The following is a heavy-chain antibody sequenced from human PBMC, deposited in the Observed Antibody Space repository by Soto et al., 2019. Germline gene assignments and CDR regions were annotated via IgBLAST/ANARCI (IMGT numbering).Heavy chain of an antibody. D-gene: IGHD2-15*01. CDR2: IYPGDSDI. Sequence: GESLKISCKTSGDSFSSHWIGWVRQMPGKGLEWMGVIYPGDSDIRYSPSFQGQVTLSVDKSINTAYLQWSSLRASDTAIYYCATLRADCGGGTCYSYFFDNWGQGTLVTVSS. J-gene: IGHJ4*02. CDR3: ATLRADCGGGTCYSYFFDN. V-gene: IGHV5-51*01. CDR1: GDSFSSHW.